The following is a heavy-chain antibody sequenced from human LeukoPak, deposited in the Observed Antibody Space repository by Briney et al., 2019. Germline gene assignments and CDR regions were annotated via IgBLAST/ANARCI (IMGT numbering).Heavy chain of an antibody. CDR3: AIVSGGSNMGWFDP. CDR1: GGSISSSNW. CDR2: IYHSGST. J-gene: IGHJ5*02. V-gene: IGHV4-4*02. D-gene: IGHD2-15*01. Sequence: PSETLSLTCAVSGGSISSSNWWGWVRQPPGKGLEWIGEIYHSGSTNYNPSLKSRVTISVDKSKNQFSLKLSSVTAADTAVYYCAIVSGGSNMGWFDPWGQGTLVTVSS.